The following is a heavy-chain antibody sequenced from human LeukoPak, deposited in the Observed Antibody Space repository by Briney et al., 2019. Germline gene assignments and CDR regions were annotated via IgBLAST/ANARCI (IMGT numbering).Heavy chain of an antibody. J-gene: IGHJ4*02. CDR1: GYSFTSYW. Sequence: KNGESLKISCKGSGYSFTSYWITWVRQMPGKGREWMGKIDPGDSYTNYSPSFQGHVTISVDKSISTAYLQWSSLKASDTAMYYCARRFDYGRFDYWGQGTLVTVSS. D-gene: IGHD5-12*01. CDR2: IDPGDSYT. CDR3: ARRFDYGRFDY. V-gene: IGHV5-10-1*01.